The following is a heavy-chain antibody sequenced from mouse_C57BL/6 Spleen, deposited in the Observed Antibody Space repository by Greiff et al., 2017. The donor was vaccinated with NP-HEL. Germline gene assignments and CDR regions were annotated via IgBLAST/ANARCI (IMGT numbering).Heavy chain of an antibody. D-gene: IGHD2-4*01. CDR3: ASRDYDGSGDY. CDR2: IYPGSGST. V-gene: IGHV1-55*01. Sequence: QVQLKESGAELVKPGASVKMSCKASGYTFTSYWITWVKQRPGQGLEWIGDIYPGSGSTNYNEKFKSKATLTVDTSSSTAYMQLSSLTSEDSAVYYCASRDYDGSGDYWGQGTSVTVSS. CDR1: GYTFTSYW. J-gene: IGHJ4*01.